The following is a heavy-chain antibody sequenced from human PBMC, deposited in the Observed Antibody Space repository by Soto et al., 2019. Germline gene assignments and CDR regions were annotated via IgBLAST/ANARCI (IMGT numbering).Heavy chain of an antibody. V-gene: IGHV1-18*01. D-gene: IGHD1-26*01. Sequence: QVQLVQSGAEVKKPGASVKVSCKASGYTFTSYGLSWVRQAPGQGLEWMGWSSAYNGDTNYAQKFQGRVTVTTDTSTSTAYTELRSLRSDDTAVYYCARVGCYFFGFGYWGQGTLVTVSS. CDR3: ARVGCYFFGFGY. CDR1: GYTFTSYG. J-gene: IGHJ4*02. CDR2: SSAYNGDT.